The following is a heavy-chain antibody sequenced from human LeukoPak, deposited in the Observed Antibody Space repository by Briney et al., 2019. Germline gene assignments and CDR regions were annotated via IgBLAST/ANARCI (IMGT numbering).Heavy chain of an antibody. CDR1: GGTFSSYA. J-gene: IGHJ3*02. Sequence: GASVTVSSKASGGTFSSYAISWVRQAPGQGLEWMGGIIPIFGTANYAQKFQGRVTITTDESTSTAYMELSSLRSEDTAVYYCARRSYCRRTSCYHAFDIWGQGTMVTVSS. V-gene: IGHV1-69*05. CDR3: ARRSYCRRTSCYHAFDI. CDR2: IIPIFGTA. D-gene: IGHD2-2*01.